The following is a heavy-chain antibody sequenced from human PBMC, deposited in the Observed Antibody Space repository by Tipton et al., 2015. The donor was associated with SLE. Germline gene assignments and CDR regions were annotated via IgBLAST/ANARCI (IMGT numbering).Heavy chain of an antibody. CDR2: INSRNTFI. V-gene: IGHV3-21*03. CDR1: GFTFSTFT. Sequence: PLRLSCAASGFTFSTFTMNWVRQSPGKGLEWVSSINSRNTFIYYADSVRGRFTISRDNAKGSLYLQMNSLTVEDTAMYYRARETMGASMGHDYWGQGTLVTVSS. D-gene: IGHD1-26*01. CDR3: ARETMGASMGHDY. J-gene: IGHJ4*02.